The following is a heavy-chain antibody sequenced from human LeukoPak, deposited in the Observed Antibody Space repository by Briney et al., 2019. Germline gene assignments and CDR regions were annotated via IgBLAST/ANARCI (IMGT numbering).Heavy chain of an antibody. D-gene: IGHD3-10*01. CDR3: ARGREWHYFGSGSFDY. CDR2: INHSGGT. V-gene: IGHV4-34*01. Sequence: SETLSLTCAVYGGSFSGYYWSWIHQSPGKGLECIGEINHSGGTNYTPSLKSRVIISLDTSENQFSLKLTSVTAADTAVYYCARGREWHYFGSGSFDYWGQGALVTVSS. CDR1: GGSFSGYY. J-gene: IGHJ4*02.